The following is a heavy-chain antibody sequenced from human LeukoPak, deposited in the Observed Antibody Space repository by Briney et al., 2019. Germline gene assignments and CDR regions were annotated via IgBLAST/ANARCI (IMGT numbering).Heavy chain of an antibody. CDR3: ARLDSSGCLSV. CDR1: GVSNSGYS. Sequence: SETLSLSCTVSGVSNSGYSWTWLRQPPGKGLAWIGYMYYSGSTKYNPSLRSRVTISVDTSKNQISLKVNSVTAADTAVYYCARLDSSGCLSVWGQGTLVTVSS. CDR2: MYYSGST. V-gene: IGHV4-59*08. D-gene: IGHD6-19*01. J-gene: IGHJ1*01.